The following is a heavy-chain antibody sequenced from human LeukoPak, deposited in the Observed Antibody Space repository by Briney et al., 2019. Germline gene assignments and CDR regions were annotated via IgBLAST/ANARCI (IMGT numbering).Heavy chain of an antibody. J-gene: IGHJ6*02. D-gene: IGHD2-8*01. CDR2: ISYDGSNK. CDR3: ARALLTSYYYGMDV. CDR1: GFTLSSYA. V-gene: IGHV3-30-3*01. Sequence: GRSLRLSCAASGFTLSSYAMHWVRQAPGKGLEWVAVISYDGSNKYYADSVKGRFTISRDNSKNTLYPQMNSLRAEDTAVYYCARALLTSYYYGMDVWGQGTTVTVSS.